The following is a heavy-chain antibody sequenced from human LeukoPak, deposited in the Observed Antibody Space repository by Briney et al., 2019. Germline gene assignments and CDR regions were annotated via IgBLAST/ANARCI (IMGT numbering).Heavy chain of an antibody. J-gene: IGHJ4*02. D-gene: IGHD6-19*01. CDR2: IHTSGST. Sequence: SETLSLTCTVSGGSDSNYYWNWIRQPAGKGLEWIGRIHTSGSTNYNPSLKSRLTVSVDTSKSQFSLKLTSVTAADTAVYYCARDQGSGWYEEWGQGTLVTVSS. CDR3: ARDQGSGWYEE. V-gene: IGHV4-4*07. CDR1: GGSDSNYY.